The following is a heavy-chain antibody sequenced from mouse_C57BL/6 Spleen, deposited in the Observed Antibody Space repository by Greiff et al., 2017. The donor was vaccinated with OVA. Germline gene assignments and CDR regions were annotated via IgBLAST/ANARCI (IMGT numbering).Heavy chain of an antibody. CDR2: IRNKANGYTT. CDR3: ARYQLGLAY. CDR1: GFTFTDYY. Sequence: EVKVVESGGGLVQPGGSLSLSCAASGFTFTDYYMSWVRQPPGKALEWLGFIRNKANGYTTEYSASVEGRFTISRDNSQSILYLQMNALRAEDSATYYCARYQLGLAYWGQGTLVTVSA. D-gene: IGHD4-1*02. V-gene: IGHV7-3*01. J-gene: IGHJ3*01.